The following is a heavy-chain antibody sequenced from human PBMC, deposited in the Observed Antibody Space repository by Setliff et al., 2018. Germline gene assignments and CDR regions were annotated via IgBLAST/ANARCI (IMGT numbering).Heavy chain of an antibody. J-gene: IGHJ3*02. CDR3: AREAPGYAFDI. V-gene: IGHV4-30-4*08. CDR2: IYYSGST. D-gene: IGHD1-1*01. CDR1: GGSISSGDYY. Sequence: SSETLSLTCTVSGGSISSGDYYWSWIRQPPGKGLEWIGYIYYSGSTYYNPSLKSRVTISVDTSKNQFSLKLSSVTAADTAVYYCAREAPGYAFDIWGQGTMVTVPS.